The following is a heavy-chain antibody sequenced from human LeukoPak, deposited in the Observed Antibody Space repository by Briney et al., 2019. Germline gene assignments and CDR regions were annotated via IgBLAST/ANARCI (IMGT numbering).Heavy chain of an antibody. Sequence: GGSLRLSCVASGFNFSNCWMSWVRQAPGRGPEWVANIKEDSSEKSYVDSVKGRFTISRDNAKNSVYLEMNGLRAEDTARYYCARNPRGSNCAIFDYWGEGSLVTVSS. D-gene: IGHD1-1*01. V-gene: IGHV3-7*01. J-gene: IGHJ4*02. CDR3: ARNPRGSNCAIFDY. CDR1: GFNFSNCW. CDR2: IKEDSSEK.